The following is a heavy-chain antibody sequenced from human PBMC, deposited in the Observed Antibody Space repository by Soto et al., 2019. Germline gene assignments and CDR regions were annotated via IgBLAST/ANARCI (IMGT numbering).Heavy chain of an antibody. J-gene: IGHJ4*02. V-gene: IGHV1-8*02. Sequence: ASVKVSCKASGYSFTVYYMHWVRQATGQGLEWMGWMNPNSGNTGYAQKFQGRVTMTRNTSISTAYMELSSLRSEDTAVYYCARDLRYCSGGSCQNDYWGQGTLVTVSS. CDR3: ARDLRYCSGGSCQNDY. D-gene: IGHD2-15*01. CDR1: GYSFTVYY. CDR2: MNPNSGNT.